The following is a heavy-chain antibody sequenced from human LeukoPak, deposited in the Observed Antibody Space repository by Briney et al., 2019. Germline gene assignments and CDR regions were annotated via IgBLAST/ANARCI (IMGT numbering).Heavy chain of an antibody. D-gene: IGHD6-19*01. CDR1: GFTFSTYW. CDR3: ARASSGSHGDY. CDR2: INTDGTST. Sequence: GGSLRLSCAASGFTFSTYWMHWVRQAPGKGLVWVSRINTDGTSTDYADSEKGRFTISRDNAKNTLSLQMNSLRAEDTAVYYCARASSGSHGDYWGQGTLVTVSS. V-gene: IGHV3-74*01. J-gene: IGHJ4*02.